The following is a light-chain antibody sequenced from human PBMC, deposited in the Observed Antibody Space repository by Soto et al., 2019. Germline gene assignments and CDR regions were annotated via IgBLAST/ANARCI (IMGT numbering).Light chain of an antibody. CDR2: GVT. CDR3: SLYTSSSTLSVV. CDR1: SSDVGGYNY. V-gene: IGLV2-14*01. Sequence: QSALTQPASVSGSPGQSITISCTGTSSDVGGYNYVSWYQQHPGKAPKLMIYGVTNRPSGVSNRFSGSKSANTASLTISGLQAEDEADYYCSLYTSSSTLSVVFGGGTKLTVL. J-gene: IGLJ2*01.